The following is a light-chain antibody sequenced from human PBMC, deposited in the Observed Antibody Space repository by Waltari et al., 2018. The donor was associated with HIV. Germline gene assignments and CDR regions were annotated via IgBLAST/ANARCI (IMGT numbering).Light chain of an antibody. Sequence: QSGLTQPASVSGSPGQPLTISCTGTTRDVGGYNSVSWYQQHPGKAPKLIIYEVSNRPSGVSNRFSGSKSGNTASLTISGLQPEDETDYYCSSFSSSSTPYVFGTGTKVTVL. V-gene: IGLV2-14*01. CDR3: SSFSSSSTPYV. CDR1: TRDVGGYNS. CDR2: EVS. J-gene: IGLJ1*01.